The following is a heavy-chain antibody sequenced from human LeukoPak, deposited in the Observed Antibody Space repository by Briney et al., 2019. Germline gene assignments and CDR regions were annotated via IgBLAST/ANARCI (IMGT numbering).Heavy chain of an antibody. Sequence: GGSLRLSCAVSGFIVSSNHMNWVRQAPGKGLEWVSVIYSGGYSGGGPFYADSVKGRFTTSSDSSKNTLFLQMNSLRAEDTAVYYCARDVYGDGYNSFDYRGLGILVTVSS. CDR3: ARDVYGDGYNSFDY. CDR1: GFIVSSNH. D-gene: IGHD5-24*01. CDR2: IYSGGYSGGGP. J-gene: IGHJ4*02. V-gene: IGHV3-66*01.